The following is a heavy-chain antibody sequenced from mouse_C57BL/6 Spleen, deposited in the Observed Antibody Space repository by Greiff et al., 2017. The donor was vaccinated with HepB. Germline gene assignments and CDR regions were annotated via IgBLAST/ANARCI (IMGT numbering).Heavy chain of an antibody. CDR3: ARGVGPILSY. V-gene: IGHV1-59*01. CDR1: GYTFTSYW. Sequence: QVQLQQPGAELVRPGTSVKLSCKASGYTFTSYWMHWVKQRPGQGLEWIGVIDPSDSYTNYNQKFKGKATLTVDTSSSTAYMQLSSLTSEDSAVYYCARGVGPILSYWGQGTLVTVSA. CDR2: IDPSDSYT. D-gene: IGHD6-5*01. J-gene: IGHJ3*01.